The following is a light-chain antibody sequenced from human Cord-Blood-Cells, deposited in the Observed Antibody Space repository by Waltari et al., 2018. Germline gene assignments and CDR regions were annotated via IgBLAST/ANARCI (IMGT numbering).Light chain of an antibody. Sequence: SYVLTQPPSVSVAPGKPARITCGGTNIGSKSVPWYQPKPGQAPVLVVYDDSDRPSGIPERFSGSNSGNTATLTISRVEAGDEADYYCQVWDSSSDHPGVVFGGGTKLTVL. CDR1: NIGSKS. CDR2: DDS. CDR3: QVWDSSSDHPGVV. J-gene: IGLJ2*01. V-gene: IGLV3-21*03.